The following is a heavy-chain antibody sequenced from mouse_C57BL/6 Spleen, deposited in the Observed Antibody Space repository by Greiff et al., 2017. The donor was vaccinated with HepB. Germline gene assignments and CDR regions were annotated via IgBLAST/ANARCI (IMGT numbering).Heavy chain of an antibody. J-gene: IGHJ2*01. CDR2: ISYDGST. V-gene: IGHV3-6*01. CDR1: GYSITSGYY. Sequence: DVQLQESGPGLVKPSQSLSLSCSVTGYSITSGYYWNWIRQFPGNKLEWMGYISYDGSTNYNPSFKNRISITRDTSNNQFFLKLNSVTTEDTATYYCARDGYYEIDYFDYWGQGTTLTVSS. D-gene: IGHD2-3*01. CDR3: ARDGYYEIDYFDY.